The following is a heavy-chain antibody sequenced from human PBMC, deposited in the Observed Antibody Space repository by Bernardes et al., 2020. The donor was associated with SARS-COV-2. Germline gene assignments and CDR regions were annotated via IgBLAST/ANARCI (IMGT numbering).Heavy chain of an antibody. CDR1: GYTFTSFD. CDR3: ASWAAYYYYYGMDV. D-gene: IGHD3-16*01. V-gene: IGHV1-8*01. Sequence: ASVKVSCKASGYTFTSFDINWVRQATGQGLEWMGWVNPNSGNTGYAQKFQGRVTMTGSTSISTAYMELNSLRAEDTAVYYCASWAAYYYYYGMDVWGQGTTVTVSS. J-gene: IGHJ6*02. CDR2: VNPNSGNT.